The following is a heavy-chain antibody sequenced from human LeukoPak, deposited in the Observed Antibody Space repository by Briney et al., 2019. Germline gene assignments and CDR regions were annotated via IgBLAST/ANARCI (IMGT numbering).Heavy chain of an antibody. CDR3: ARARALQFHDY. J-gene: IGHJ4*02. V-gene: IGHV4-39*07. D-gene: IGHD5-24*01. Sequence: LETLSLTCTVSGGSISSSSYYWGWIRQPPGKGLEWIGSIYYSGSTYYNPSLKSRVTISVDTSKNQFSLKLSSVTAADTAVYYCARARALQFHDYWGQGTLVTVSS. CDR1: GGSISSSSYY. CDR2: IYYSGST.